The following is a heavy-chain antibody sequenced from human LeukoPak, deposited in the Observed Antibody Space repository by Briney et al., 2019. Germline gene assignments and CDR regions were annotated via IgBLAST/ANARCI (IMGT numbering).Heavy chain of an antibody. CDR1: GFTFSTYA. V-gene: IGHV3-23*01. Sequence: PGGSLRLSCAASGFTFSTYAMNWARQAPGKGLEWVSSINGRGSTTYYADSMKGRFTISRDNSKNTVYLQMNSLRAEDTAVYYCARGKYYYDSSGYYNWFDPWGQGTLVTVSS. CDR3: ARGKYYYDSSGYYNWFDP. D-gene: IGHD3-22*01. CDR2: INGRGSTT. J-gene: IGHJ5*02.